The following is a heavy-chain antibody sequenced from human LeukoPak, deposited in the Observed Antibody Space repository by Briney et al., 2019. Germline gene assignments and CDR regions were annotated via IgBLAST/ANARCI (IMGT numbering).Heavy chain of an antibody. CDR3: ARDRNSSGWYSSYYYYGMDV. CDR2: IIPILGIA. V-gene: IGHV1-69*04. J-gene: IGHJ6*02. Sequence: GASVKVSCKASGGTFSSYAISWVRQAPGQGLEWMGRIIPILGIANYAQKFQGRVTITADKSTSTAYMELSSLGSEDTAVYYCARDRNSSGWYSSYYYYGMDVWGQGTTVTVSS. CDR1: GGTFSSYA. D-gene: IGHD6-19*01.